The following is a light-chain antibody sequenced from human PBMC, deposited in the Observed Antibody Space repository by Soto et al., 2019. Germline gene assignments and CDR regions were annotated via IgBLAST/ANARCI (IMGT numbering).Light chain of an antibody. CDR1: QTISTS. Sequence: DIQITQSPSSRSASVGDRVTISCRASQTISTSLNWYQQKPGTAPRLLIYRASSVKSGVPSRFSGSGSGTELTLTISSLQPDDFATYYCQQYNSYSTRTFGQGTKVDIK. CDR3: QQYNSYSTRT. CDR2: RAS. J-gene: IGKJ1*01. V-gene: IGKV1-5*01.